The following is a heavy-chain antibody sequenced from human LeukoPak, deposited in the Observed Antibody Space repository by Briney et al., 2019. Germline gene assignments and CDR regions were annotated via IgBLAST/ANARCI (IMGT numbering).Heavy chain of an antibody. CDR3: ARGQKVAAAPKKDFDY. V-gene: IGHV4-34*01. Sequence: PSETLSLTCAVYGGSFSGYYWSCIRQPPGKGLGWIGEINHSGSTNYNPSHKSRVTISVDTSKNQFSLKLSSVTAADTAVYYCARGQKVAAAPKKDFDYWGQGTLVTVSS. J-gene: IGHJ4*02. CDR2: INHSGST. CDR1: GGSFSGYY. D-gene: IGHD2-15*01.